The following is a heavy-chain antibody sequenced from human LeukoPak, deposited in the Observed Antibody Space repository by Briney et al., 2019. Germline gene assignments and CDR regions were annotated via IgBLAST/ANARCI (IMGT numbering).Heavy chain of an antibody. CDR1: GFTFSSYA. Sequence: GGSLRLSCAASGFTFSSYAMHWVRQAPGKGLEWVAVISYDGSNKYYADSVKGRFTISRDNSKNTLYLQMNSLGAEDTAVYYCARGIRITIFGVVIGTNWFDPWGQGTLVTVSS. CDR3: ARGIRITIFGVVIGTNWFDP. J-gene: IGHJ5*02. CDR2: ISYDGSNK. V-gene: IGHV3-30*04. D-gene: IGHD3-3*01.